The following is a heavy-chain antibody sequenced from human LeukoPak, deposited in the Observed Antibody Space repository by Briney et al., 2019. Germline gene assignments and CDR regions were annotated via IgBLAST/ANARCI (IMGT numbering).Heavy chain of an antibody. V-gene: IGHV1-69*13. CDR1: GGTFSRYA. D-gene: IGHD2-15*01. CDR3: ARSRGSCFSCGDY. Sequence: SVKVSCKASGGTFSRYAINWVRQAPGQGLEWMGGIIPIFGTANYAQKFQGRVTITADESTSTAYMELSSLRSEDTAVYYCARSRGSCFSCGDYWGQGTLVTVSS. CDR2: IIPIFGTA. J-gene: IGHJ4*02.